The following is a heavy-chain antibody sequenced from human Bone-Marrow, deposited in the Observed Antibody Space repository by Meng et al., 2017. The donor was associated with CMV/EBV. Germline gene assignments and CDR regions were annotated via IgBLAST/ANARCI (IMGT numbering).Heavy chain of an antibody. CDR3: ARSRQREEGYCSRTSCYTWQHYYYGMDV. J-gene: IGHJ6*02. Sequence: SETLSLTCTVSGGSISGYYWSWIRQPPGKGLEWIGEINHGGYTNYCPSLKSRVTISRDTSKNQFSLKLTSVTAADTAVYYCARSRQREEGYCSRTSCYTWQHYYYGMDVWGQGTKVTVSS. D-gene: IGHD2-2*02. CDR1: GGSISGYY. V-gene: IGHV4-34*01. CDR2: INHGGYT.